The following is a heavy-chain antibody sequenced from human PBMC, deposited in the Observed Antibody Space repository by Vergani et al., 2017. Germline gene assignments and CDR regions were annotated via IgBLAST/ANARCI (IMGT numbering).Heavy chain of an antibody. V-gene: IGHV3-23*01. Sequence: EVQLLESGGGLVKSGGSLRLSCVASGFTFTDAWMSWVRQAPGKGLEWVSTLSASDRRTHYADTVKGRFTISRDNSKNTLFLHMNSLRPEDTAVYYCAKVGRSEVAGTFGAFDIWGQGTMVTVSS. D-gene: IGHD6-19*01. J-gene: IGHJ3*02. CDR3: AKVGRSEVAGTFGAFDI. CDR1: GFTFTDAW. CDR2: LSASDRRT.